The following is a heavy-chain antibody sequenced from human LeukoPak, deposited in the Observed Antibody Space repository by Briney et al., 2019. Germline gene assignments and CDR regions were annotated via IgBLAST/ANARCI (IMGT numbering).Heavy chain of an antibody. CDR3: AKNLEGDDYDFWSGYYSGGAFGI. D-gene: IGHD3-3*01. V-gene: IGHV3-23*01. J-gene: IGHJ3*02. Sequence: GGSLRLSCAASGFTFSSYAMSWVRQAPGKGLEWVSAISGSGGSTYYADSVKGRFTISRDNSKNTLYLQMNSLRAEDTAVYYCAKNLEGDDYDFWSGYYSGGAFGIWGQGTMVTVSS. CDR1: GFTFSSYA. CDR2: ISGSGGST.